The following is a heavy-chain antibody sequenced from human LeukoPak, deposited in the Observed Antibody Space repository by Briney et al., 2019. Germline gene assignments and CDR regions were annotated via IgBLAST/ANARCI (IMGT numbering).Heavy chain of an antibody. D-gene: IGHD6-19*01. J-gene: IGHJ5*02. V-gene: IGHV3-7*01. CDR3: ARDRIVVAGTFWFDP. CDR1: GFTFSSYG. CDR2: IKQDGSEK. Sequence: GALRLSCAASGFTFSSYGMHWVRQAPGKGLEWVANIKQDGSEKYYVDSVKGRFTISRDNAKKSLYLQMNSLRADDTAVYYCARDRIVVAGTFWFDPWAQGTLVTVSS.